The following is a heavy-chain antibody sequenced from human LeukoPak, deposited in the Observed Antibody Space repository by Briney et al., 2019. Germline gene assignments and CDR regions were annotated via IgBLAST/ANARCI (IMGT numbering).Heavy chain of an antibody. CDR3: ARDGIAARTDPFDY. CDR1: GGTFSSYA. J-gene: IGHJ4*02. Sequence: GASVKVSCKASGGTFSSYAISWVRQAPGQGLEWMGGIIPIFGTANYAQKFQGRVTITADESTSTAYMELGSLRSEDTAVYYCARDGIAARTDPFDYWGQGTLVTVSS. D-gene: IGHD6-6*01. CDR2: IIPIFGTA. V-gene: IGHV1-69*13.